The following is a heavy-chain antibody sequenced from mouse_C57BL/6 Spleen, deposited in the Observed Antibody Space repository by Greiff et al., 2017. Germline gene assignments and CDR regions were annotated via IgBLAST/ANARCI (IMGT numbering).Heavy chain of an antibody. CDR1: GYSFTDYN. CDR3: AIRQLRPSYAMDY. Sequence: VHVKQSGPELVKPGASVKISCKASGYSFTDYNMNWVKQSNGKSLEWIGVINPNYGTTSYNQKFKGKATLTVDQSSSTAYMQLNSLTSEDSAVYYCAIRQLRPSYAMDYWGQGTSVTVSS. D-gene: IGHD3-2*02. CDR2: INPNYGTT. J-gene: IGHJ4*01. V-gene: IGHV1-39*01.